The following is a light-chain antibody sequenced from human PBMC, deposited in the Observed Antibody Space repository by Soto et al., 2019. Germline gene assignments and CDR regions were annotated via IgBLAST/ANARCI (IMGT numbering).Light chain of an antibody. CDR2: EVN. CDR1: SSDVGGYYY. V-gene: IGLV2-14*01. CDR3: VSFNPPSTHG. J-gene: IGLJ1*01. Sequence: QSVLTQPPSASGSPGQSVTISCTGTSSDVGGYYYVSWYQQHPGKAPKLMISEVNNRPSGVSNRFSGSKSGNTAYLTISGLQVEDEAEYFCVSFNPPSTHGFGTGTKVTVL.